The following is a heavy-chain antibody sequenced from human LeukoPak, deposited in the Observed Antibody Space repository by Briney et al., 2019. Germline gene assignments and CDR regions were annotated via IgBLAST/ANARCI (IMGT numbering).Heavy chain of an antibody. J-gene: IGHJ3*02. CDR3: ARPITIFGVVMDAFDI. Sequence: SETLSLTCTVSGDSISTTSYYWGWIRQPPGKGLEWIGYIYHSGSTYYNPSLKSRVTISVDRSKNQFSLKLSSVTAADTAVYYCARPITIFGVVMDAFDIWGQGTMVTVSS. V-gene: IGHV4-30-2*01. CDR1: GDSISTTSYY. CDR2: IYHSGST. D-gene: IGHD3-3*01.